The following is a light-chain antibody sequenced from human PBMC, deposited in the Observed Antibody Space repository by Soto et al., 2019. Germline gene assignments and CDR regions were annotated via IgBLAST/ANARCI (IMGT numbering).Light chain of an antibody. J-gene: IGKJ1*01. CDR1: QSISIY. Sequence: DIQMTQSPSSLSASVGDRVTITCRASQSISIYLNWYQQKPGKAPKLLIYAAASLQSGVPSRFSGSGAETDVTLCISSLQPEDVATYYCQQSYSTPVAFGHGTKVEIK. CDR3: QQSYSTPVA. CDR2: AAA. V-gene: IGKV1-39*01.